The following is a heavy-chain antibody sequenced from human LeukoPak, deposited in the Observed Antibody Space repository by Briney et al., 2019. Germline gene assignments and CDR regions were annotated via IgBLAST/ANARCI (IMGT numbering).Heavy chain of an antibody. CDR2: LSSSGSTI. V-gene: IGHV3-48*01. CDR3: ARANGWYLRNYFDY. CDR1: GFSFSIYG. Sequence: GGSLRLSCAASGFSFSIYGMSWVRQAPGKGLEWISYLSSSGSTIYYEDSVQGRFTISRDNAKKSLYLQMDSLRAEDTAVYYCARANGWYLRNYFDYWGQGILVTVSS. D-gene: IGHD6-19*01. J-gene: IGHJ4*02.